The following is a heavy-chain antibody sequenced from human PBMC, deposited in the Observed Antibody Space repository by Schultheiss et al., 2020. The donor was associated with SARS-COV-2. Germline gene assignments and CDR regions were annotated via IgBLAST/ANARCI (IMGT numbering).Heavy chain of an antibody. V-gene: IGHV4-59*12. J-gene: IGHJ5*02. CDR1: GGSISSYY. CDR3: ARGYSGWRSEWFDP. Sequence: SETLSLTCTVSGGSISSYYWSWIRQPPGKGLEWIGYIYHSGSTYYNPSLKSRVTISVDTSKNQFSLKLSSVTAADTAVYYCARGYSGWRSEWFDPWGQGTLVTVSS. D-gene: IGHD6-19*01. CDR2: IYHSGST.